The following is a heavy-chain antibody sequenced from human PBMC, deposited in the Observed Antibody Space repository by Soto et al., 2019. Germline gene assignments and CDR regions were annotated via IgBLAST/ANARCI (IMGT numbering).Heavy chain of an antibody. CDR1: GGTFSSYT. J-gene: IGHJ5*02. V-gene: IGHV1-69*02. D-gene: IGHD2-2*01. CDR3: ARGLLVPAAAFVP. Sequence: QVQLVQSGAEVKKPGSSVKVSCKASGGTFSSYTISWVRQAPGQGLEWMGRIIPILGIANYAQKFQGRVTITADKSTSTAYMELSSGRSEATAVYYGARGLLVPAAAFVPWGQGTLVTVSS. CDR2: IIPILGIA.